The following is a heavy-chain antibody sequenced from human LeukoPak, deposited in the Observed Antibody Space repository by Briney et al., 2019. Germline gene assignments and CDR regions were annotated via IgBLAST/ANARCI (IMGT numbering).Heavy chain of an antibody. Sequence: ASVKVSCKASGYTFTGYYMHWVRQAPGQGLEWMGWINPNSGGTNYAQKFQGRVTMTRDTSISTAYMELSSLRSEDTAVYYCARQGGIAASDYYYYYMDVWGKGTTVTVS. CDR2: INPNSGGT. V-gene: IGHV1-2*02. J-gene: IGHJ6*03. CDR3: ARQGGIAASDYYYYYMDV. D-gene: IGHD6-13*01. CDR1: GYTFTGYY.